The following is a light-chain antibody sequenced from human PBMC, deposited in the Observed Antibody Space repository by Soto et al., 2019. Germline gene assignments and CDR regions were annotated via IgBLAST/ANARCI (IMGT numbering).Light chain of an antibody. CDR3: QQYNDYYT. CDR1: QSVDSN. J-gene: IGKJ2*01. V-gene: IGKV3D-15*01. CDR2: GAS. Sequence: EIVLTQSPATLSLSPGERATLSCRASQSVDSNLAWYQQRPGQAPRLLIHGASTRDTGIPARFSGSGSGTESTLTISVLQSEVFAVYYCQQYNDYYTFGQGTKVEIK.